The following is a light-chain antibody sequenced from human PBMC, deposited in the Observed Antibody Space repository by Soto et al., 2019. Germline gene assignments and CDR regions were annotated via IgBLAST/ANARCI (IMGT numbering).Light chain of an antibody. Sequence: AIEMTQSPSSLSASVGDRVTITCRASQGIGSDLAWYQQRPGEAPKLLIYAVSNLQNGVPLRFSGSGSGTDFTLTISSLQLEDFANYYCLKDNNLPTFGGGTKVEI. J-gene: IGKJ4*01. V-gene: IGKV1-6*01. CDR3: LKDNNLPT. CDR2: AVS. CDR1: QGIGSD.